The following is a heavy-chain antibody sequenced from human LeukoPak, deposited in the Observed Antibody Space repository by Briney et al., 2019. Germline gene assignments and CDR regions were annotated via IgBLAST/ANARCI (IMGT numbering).Heavy chain of an antibody. CDR2: INHSGST. V-gene: IGHV4-34*01. Sequence: PSETLSLTCAVYGGSFSGYYWSWIRQPPGKGLEWIGEINHSGSTNYNPSLKSRVTISVDTSKNQFSLKLSSVTAADTAVYHCARTSGAFTVTDAFDIWGQGTVVTVSS. CDR1: GGSFSGYY. CDR3: ARTSGAFTVTDAFDI. J-gene: IGHJ3*02. D-gene: IGHD4-17*01.